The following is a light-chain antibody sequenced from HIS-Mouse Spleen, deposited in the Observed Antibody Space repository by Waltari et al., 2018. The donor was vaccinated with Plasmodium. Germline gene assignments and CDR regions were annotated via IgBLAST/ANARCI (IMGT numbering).Light chain of an antibody. J-gene: IGLJ3*02. CDR2: EGS. CDR1: SSDVGRSNL. V-gene: IGLV2-23*03. CDR3: CSYAGSSTFV. Sequence: QSALTQPASVSGSPGQSITISCTGTSSDVGRSNLFSWYQQPPGKAPKLMIYEGSKRPSGVSNRFSGSKSGNTASLTISGLQAEDEADYYCCSYAGSSTFVFGGGTKLTVL.